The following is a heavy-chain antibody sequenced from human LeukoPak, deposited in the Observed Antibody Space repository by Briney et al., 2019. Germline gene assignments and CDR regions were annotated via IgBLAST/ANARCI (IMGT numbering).Heavy chain of an antibody. CDR1: GGSISSYH. J-gene: IGHJ3*02. D-gene: IGHD6-19*01. CDR3: AKYSSGWFDAFDI. V-gene: IGHV4-59*08. CDR2: IFDSGTT. Sequence: PSETLSLTCTVSGGSISSYHWSWIRQPPGKGLEWIGYIFDSGTTNYSPSLKSRVTISLDTSKNQFSLKLSSVTAADTAVYYCAKYSSGWFDAFDIWGQGTMVTVSS.